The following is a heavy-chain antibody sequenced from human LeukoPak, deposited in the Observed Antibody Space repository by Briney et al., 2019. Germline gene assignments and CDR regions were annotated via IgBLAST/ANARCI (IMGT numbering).Heavy chain of an antibody. CDR3: AREDYGGISHYFDY. V-gene: IGHV3-74*01. J-gene: IGHJ4*02. D-gene: IGHD4-23*01. CDR1: GFTFSSYW. Sequence: GGSLRLSCAASGFTFSSYWMHWVRQAPGKGLVWVSRINTDGSSTSYADSVKGRFTISRDNAKNTLYLQMNSLRAEDTAVYYCAREDYGGISHYFDYWGQGTLVTVSS. CDR2: INTDGSST.